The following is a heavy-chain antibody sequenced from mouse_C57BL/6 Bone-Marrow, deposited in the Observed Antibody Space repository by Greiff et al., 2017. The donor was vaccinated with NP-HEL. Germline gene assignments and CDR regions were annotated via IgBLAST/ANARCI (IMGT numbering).Heavy chain of an antibody. CDR2: IDPENGDT. CDR1: GFNIKDDY. D-gene: IGHD1-1*01. V-gene: IGHV14-4*01. Sequence: EVQLVESGAELVRPGASVKLSCTASGFNIKDDYMHWVKQRPEQGLEWIGWIDPENGDTEYASKFQGKATITADTSSNTAYLQLSSLTSEDTAVYYCTPITTVAFDVWGTGTTVTVSS. CDR3: TPITTVAFDV. J-gene: IGHJ1*03.